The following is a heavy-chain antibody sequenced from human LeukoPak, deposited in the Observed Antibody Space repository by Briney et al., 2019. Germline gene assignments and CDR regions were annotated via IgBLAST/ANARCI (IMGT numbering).Heavy chain of an antibody. J-gene: IGHJ4*02. CDR3: ARDIGITGTTIFVY. CDR1: GFTFGEYG. Sequence: GGSLRLSCVASGFTFGEYGMSWLRHAPGKGLEWVSGISWNADSTGHADSVKGRFTISRDNAKNSLYLQMDSLRAEDTALYYCARDIGITGTTIFVYWGQGTPVTVS. V-gene: IGHV3-20*04. CDR2: ISWNADST. D-gene: IGHD1-7*01.